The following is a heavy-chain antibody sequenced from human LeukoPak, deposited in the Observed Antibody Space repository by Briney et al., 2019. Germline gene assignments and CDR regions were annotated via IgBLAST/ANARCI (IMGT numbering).Heavy chain of an antibody. J-gene: IGHJ4*02. CDR1: GYSFTSYW. V-gene: IGHV5-51*01. D-gene: IGHD2-15*01. CDR2: IYSGDSDT. CDR3: ARLTGYCSGGSCYLLY. Sequence: GESLKISCKGSGYSFTSYWIGWVRQMPGKGLEWMGIIYSGDSDTRYSPSFQGQVTISADKSISTAYLQWSSLKASDTAMYYCARLTGYCSGGSCYLLYWGQGTLVTVSS.